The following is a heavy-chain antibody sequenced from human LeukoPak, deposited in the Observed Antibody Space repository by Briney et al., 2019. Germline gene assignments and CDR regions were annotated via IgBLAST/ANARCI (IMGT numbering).Heavy chain of an antibody. D-gene: IGHD3-22*01. Sequence: GGSLRLSCAASGLTFSSYSMNWVRQAPGKGLEWVSYISSSSSTIYYADSVKGRFTISRDNAKNSLYLQLNSLRDEDTAVYYCARLCRNYYDSSSLDYWGQGTLVTVSS. V-gene: IGHV3-48*02. J-gene: IGHJ4*02. CDR1: GLTFSSYS. CDR3: ARLCRNYYDSSSLDY. CDR2: ISSSSSTI.